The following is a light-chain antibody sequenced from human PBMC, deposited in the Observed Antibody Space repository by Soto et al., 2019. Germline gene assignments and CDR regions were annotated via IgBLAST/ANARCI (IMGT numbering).Light chain of an antibody. CDR1: KLGDKY. CDR2: QDS. V-gene: IGLV3-1*01. J-gene: IGLJ2*01. CDR3: QAWDTSTAV. Sequence: SYELTQPPSVSVSPGQTASITCSGDKLGDKYTSWYQQKPGQSPLLVIYQDSKRPSGIPERFSGSNSGNTATLTISGTQAMDEAVYYCQAWDTSTAVFGGGTKLTVL.